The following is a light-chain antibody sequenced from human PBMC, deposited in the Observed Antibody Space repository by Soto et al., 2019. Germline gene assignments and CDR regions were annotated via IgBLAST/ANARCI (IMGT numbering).Light chain of an antibody. CDR2: GAS. Sequence: EIVLTQSPGTLSLSPGERATLSCRASQSVSSSYLAWYQQKPGQAPRLLIYGASSRATGIPDRFSGSGSGTVFTLTISRLEPEDFAVYYSQQYGSSPPVTFGGGTKVEIK. CDR1: QSVSSSY. V-gene: IGKV3-20*01. CDR3: QQYGSSPPVT. J-gene: IGKJ4*01.